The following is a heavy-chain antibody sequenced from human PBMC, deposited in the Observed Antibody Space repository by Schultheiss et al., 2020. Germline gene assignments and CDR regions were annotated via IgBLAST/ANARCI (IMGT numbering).Heavy chain of an antibody. J-gene: IGHJ6*02. CDR1: GFTFSSYG. CDR2: IWYDGSNK. D-gene: IGHD6-6*01. V-gene: IGHV3-33*01. Sequence: GESLKISFAASGFTFSSYGMHWVRQAPGKGLEWVAVIWYDGSNKYYADSVKGRFTISRDNSKNTLYLQMNSLRAEDTAVYYCARDVDSSSSYEYYYYGMDVWGQGTTVNVSS. CDR3: ARDVDSSSSYEYYYYGMDV.